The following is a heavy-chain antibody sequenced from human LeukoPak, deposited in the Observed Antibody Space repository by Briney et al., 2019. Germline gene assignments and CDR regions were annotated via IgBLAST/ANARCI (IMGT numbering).Heavy chain of an antibody. CDR3: ARGGVSSYVDY. CDR1: GYNFAGYG. CDR2: INTDDGNT. Sequence: ASVKVSCKASGYNFAGYGTSWVRQAPGQGLEWMGWINTDDGNTDYAQRLQGRVTMTTDASTSTAHMELRSLRSDDTALYYCARGGVSSYVDYWGQGTLVTVSS. V-gene: IGHV1-18*01. D-gene: IGHD3-16*01. J-gene: IGHJ4*02.